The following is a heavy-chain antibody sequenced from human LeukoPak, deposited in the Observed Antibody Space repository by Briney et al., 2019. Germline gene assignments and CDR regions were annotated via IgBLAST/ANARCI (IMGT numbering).Heavy chain of an antibody. D-gene: IGHD6-13*01. CDR1: GFTFSSHG. Sequence: GGSLRLSCAASGFTFSSHGMFWVRQAPGKGLEWVAVICNTGSTNYYADSVKGRFTISRDNSKNTLYLQMNSLRAENTAVYYCARGYSSRDRVGDFDYWGQGTLVTVSS. J-gene: IGHJ4*02. CDR2: ICNTGSTN. CDR3: ARGYSSRDRVGDFDY. V-gene: IGHV3-33*07.